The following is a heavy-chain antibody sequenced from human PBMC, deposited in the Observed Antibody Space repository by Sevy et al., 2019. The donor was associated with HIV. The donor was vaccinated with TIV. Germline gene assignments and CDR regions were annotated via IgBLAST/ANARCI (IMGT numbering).Heavy chain of an antibody. CDR3: AKGGKWHRIQLWLSYFDY. Sequence: GGSLRLSCAASGFTFSTYGIHWVRQAPGKGLEWVAVISFDGSNIYYADSVKGRFTISRDNSKNTLYLQMNSLRAEDTAVYYCAKGGKWHRIQLWLSYFDYWGQGTLVTVSS. D-gene: IGHD5-18*01. CDR2: ISFDGSNI. CDR1: GFTFSTYG. V-gene: IGHV3-30*18. J-gene: IGHJ4*02.